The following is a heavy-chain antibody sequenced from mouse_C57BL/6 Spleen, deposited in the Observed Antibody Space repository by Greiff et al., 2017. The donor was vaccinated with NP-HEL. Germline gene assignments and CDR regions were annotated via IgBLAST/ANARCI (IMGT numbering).Heavy chain of an antibody. CDR2: ISYDGSN. D-gene: IGHD3-2*02. CDR3: ARDSSGPYFDY. J-gene: IGHJ2*01. V-gene: IGHV3-6*01. CDR1: GYSITSGYY. Sequence: DVQLQESGPGLVKPSQSLSLTCSVTGYSITSGYYWNWIRQFPGNKLEWMGYISYDGSNNYNPSLKNRISITRDTSKNQFFLKLNSVTTEDTATYYCARDSSGPYFDYWGQGTTLTVSS.